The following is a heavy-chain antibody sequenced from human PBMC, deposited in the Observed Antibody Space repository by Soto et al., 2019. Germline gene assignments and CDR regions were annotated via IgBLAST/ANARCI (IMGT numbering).Heavy chain of an antibody. J-gene: IGHJ3*02. CDR1: GFTFDDYA. D-gene: IGHD5-18*01. CDR2: ISWNSGSI. Sequence: TGGSLRLSCAASGFTFDDYAMHWVRQAPGKGLEWVSGISWNSGSIGYADSVKGRFTISRDNAKNSLYLQMNSLRAEDTALYYCAKDGYSYGHDAFDIWGQGTMVTVSS. CDR3: AKDGYSYGHDAFDI. V-gene: IGHV3-9*01.